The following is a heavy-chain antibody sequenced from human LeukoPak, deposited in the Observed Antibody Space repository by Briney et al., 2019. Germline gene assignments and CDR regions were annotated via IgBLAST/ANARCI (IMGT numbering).Heavy chain of an antibody. CDR3: ARNTYYYDSSGYYSY. J-gene: IGHJ4*02. D-gene: IGHD3-22*01. Sequence: PSETLSLTCAVYGGSFSGYYWIWIRQPPGKGLEWIGEINHSGSTNYNPSLKSRVTISVDTSKNQFSLKLSSVTAADTAVYYCARNTYYYDSSGYYSYWGQGTLVTVSS. CDR2: INHSGST. CDR1: GGSFSGYY. V-gene: IGHV4-34*01.